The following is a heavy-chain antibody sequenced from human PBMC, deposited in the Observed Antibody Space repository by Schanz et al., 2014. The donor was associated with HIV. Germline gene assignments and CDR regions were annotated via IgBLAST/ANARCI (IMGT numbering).Heavy chain of an antibody. D-gene: IGHD3-16*02. CDR2: MNPNRGNA. Sequence: QVQLVQSGAEVKKPGSSVKVSCKASGDTVDNYVISWVRQAPGQGLEWMGWMNPNRGNAGFAQNFQGRVTLTRDTSITTAYMELTSLRPEDTAVYYCARRRGWGSYRYFPYGLDVWGQGTTVTVSS. CDR1: GDTVDNYV. J-gene: IGHJ6*02. CDR3: ARRRGWGSYRYFPYGLDV. V-gene: IGHV1-8*01.